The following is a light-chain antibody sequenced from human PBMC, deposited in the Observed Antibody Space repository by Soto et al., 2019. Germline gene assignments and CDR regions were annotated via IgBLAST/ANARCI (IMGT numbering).Light chain of an antibody. CDR3: HQYKSLRT. Sequence: IVMTQSPATLSVSPGERATLSCRAGQSIDSKLAWYQQRPGQAPRLLIYAASTRATGIPARLSGSGSGTEFTLNISGLQSEDFGVYYCHQYKSLRTVGHGTKVDIK. V-gene: IGKV3-15*01. CDR1: QSIDSK. J-gene: IGKJ1*01. CDR2: AAS.